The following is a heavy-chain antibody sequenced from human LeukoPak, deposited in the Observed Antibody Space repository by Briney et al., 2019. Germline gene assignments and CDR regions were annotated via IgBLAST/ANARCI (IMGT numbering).Heavy chain of an antibody. J-gene: IGHJ4*02. CDR1: GHTFTSYD. V-gene: IGHV1-8*01. Sequence: ASVKVSCKASGHTFTSYDINWVRQATGQGLEWMGWMNPNSGNTGYAQKFQGRVTMTRNTSISTAYMELSSLRSEGTAVYYCARGVPHINFDYWGQGTLVTVSS. CDR2: MNPNSGNT. D-gene: IGHD2-21*01. CDR3: ARGVPHINFDY.